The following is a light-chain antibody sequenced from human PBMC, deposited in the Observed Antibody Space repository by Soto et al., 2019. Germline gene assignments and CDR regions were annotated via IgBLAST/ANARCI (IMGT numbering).Light chain of an antibody. CDR3: QTWGTGILV. CDR2: LNSDGRH. CDR1: SGHSSYA. J-gene: IGLJ2*01. Sequence: QSVLTQSPSASASLGASVKLTCTLSSGHSSYAIAWHQQQPEKGPRYLMNLNSDGRHSKGDGIPDRFSGSSSGAERYLTISSLQSEDEADYYCQTWGTGILVFGGGTKLTVL. V-gene: IGLV4-69*01.